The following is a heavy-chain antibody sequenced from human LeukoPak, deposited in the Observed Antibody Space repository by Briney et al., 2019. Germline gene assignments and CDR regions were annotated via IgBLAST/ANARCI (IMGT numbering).Heavy chain of an antibody. J-gene: IGHJ4*02. Sequence: GGSLRLSCAASGFTFSGSAMHWVRQAPGKGLEYVSAISSNGGSTYYANSVKGRFTISRDNSKNTLYLQMGSLRAEDMAVYYCARARTSYYDSSGYSDYWGQGTLVTVSS. CDR1: GFTFSGSA. CDR3: ARARTSYYDSSGYSDY. V-gene: IGHV3-64*01. D-gene: IGHD3-22*01. CDR2: ISSNGGST.